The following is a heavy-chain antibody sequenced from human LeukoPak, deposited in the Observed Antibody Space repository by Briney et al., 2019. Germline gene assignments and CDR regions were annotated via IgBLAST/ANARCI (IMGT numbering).Heavy chain of an antibody. Sequence: PSETPSLTCTVSGGSISSYYWSWIRQPPGKGLEWIGYIYYSGSTNYNPSLKSRVTISVDTSKNQFSLKLSSVTAADTAVYYCARGNYDILTGPYYYYGMDVWGQGTTVTVSS. CDR1: GGSISSYY. V-gene: IGHV4-59*01. CDR2: IYYSGST. D-gene: IGHD3-9*01. CDR3: ARGNYDILTGPYYYYGMDV. J-gene: IGHJ6*02.